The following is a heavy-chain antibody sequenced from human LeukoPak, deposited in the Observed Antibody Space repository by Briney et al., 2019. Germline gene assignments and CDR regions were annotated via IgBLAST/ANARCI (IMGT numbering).Heavy chain of an antibody. V-gene: IGHV1-2*02. D-gene: IGHD6-13*01. CDR2: INPNSGGT. J-gene: IGHJ4*02. CDR3: ARFIAAPYYFDY. CDR1: GYTFTGYY. Sequence: ASVKVSCKASGYTFTGYYMHWVRQAPGQGLEWMGWINPNSGGTSYAQKFQGRVTMTRDTSTSTVYMELSSLRSEDTAVYYCARFIAAPYYFDYWGRGTLVTVSS.